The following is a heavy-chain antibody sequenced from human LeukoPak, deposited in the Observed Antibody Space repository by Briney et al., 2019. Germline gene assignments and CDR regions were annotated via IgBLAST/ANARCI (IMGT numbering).Heavy chain of an antibody. D-gene: IGHD3-22*01. CDR3: ARGYYYDSSGYIPRNWFDP. J-gene: IGHJ5*02. V-gene: IGHV4-59*01. Sequence: ASETLSLTCTVSGGSISSYYWSRIRQPPGKGLEWIGYIYYSGSTNYNPSLKSRVTISVDTSKNQFSLKLSSVTAADTAVYYCARGYYYDSSGYIPRNWFDPWGQGTLVTVSS. CDR2: IYYSGST. CDR1: GGSISSYY.